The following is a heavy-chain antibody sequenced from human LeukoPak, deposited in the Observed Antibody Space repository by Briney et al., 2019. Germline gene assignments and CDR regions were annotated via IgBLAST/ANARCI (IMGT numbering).Heavy chain of an antibody. Sequence: PGGSLRLSCAASGFTFSTYAMSWVRQAPGKGLEWVSAIRRSGGGTFYANSLKGRFTISRDNSRDTLYLQMNSLRAEYTAVYYCPKSLTGYFRGFDCWGQGTLVTVSS. CDR1: GFTFSTYA. CDR3: PKSLTGYFRGFDC. V-gene: IGHV3-23*01. CDR2: IRRSGGGT. D-gene: IGHD3-9*01. J-gene: IGHJ4*02.